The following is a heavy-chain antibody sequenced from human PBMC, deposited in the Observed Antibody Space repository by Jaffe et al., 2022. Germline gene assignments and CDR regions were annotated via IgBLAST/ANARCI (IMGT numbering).Heavy chain of an antibody. Sequence: QVQLQQWGAGLLKPSETLSLTCAVYGGSFSGYYWSWIRQPPGKGLEWIGEINHSGSTNYNPSLKSRVTISVDTSKNQFSLKLSSVTAADTAVYYCARDRLRRSEAFDIWGQGTMVTVSS. J-gene: IGHJ3*02. D-gene: IGHD3-16*01. CDR2: INHSGST. V-gene: IGHV4-34*01. CDR1: GGSFSGYY. CDR3: ARDRLRRSEAFDI.